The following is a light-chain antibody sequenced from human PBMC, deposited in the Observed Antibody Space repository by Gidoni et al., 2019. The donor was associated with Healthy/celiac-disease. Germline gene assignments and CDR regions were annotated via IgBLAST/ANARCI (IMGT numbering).Light chain of an antibody. CDR2: AAS. J-gene: IGKJ1*01. CDR1: QSISSY. V-gene: IGKV1-39*01. CDR3: QQSYSTPRT. Sequence: DIQMTQSPSSLSASVGDRVTITCRASQSISSYLNWYQQKPGKAPKHLIYAASSLQSGVPSRFSGSGSGTDFTLTISRLQPEDFATYYCQQSYSTPRTFGQXTKVEIK.